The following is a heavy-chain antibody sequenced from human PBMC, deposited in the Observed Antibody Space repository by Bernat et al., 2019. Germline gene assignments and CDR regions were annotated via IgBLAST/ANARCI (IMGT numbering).Heavy chain of an antibody. V-gene: IGHV5-10-1*03. CDR2: IDPSDSYT. CDR1: GYSFTSYW. CDR3: AKFGGEIQLWHYYYYGMDV. Sequence: EVQLVQSGAEVKKPGESLRISCKGSGYSFTSYWISWVRQMLGKGLEWMGRIDPSDSYTNYSPSFQCHVTHSADKSISTAYLQWSSLKASDTDMYYWAKFGGEIQLWHYYYYGMDVWGRGATVTNSS. J-gene: IGHJ6*02. D-gene: IGHD5-18*01.